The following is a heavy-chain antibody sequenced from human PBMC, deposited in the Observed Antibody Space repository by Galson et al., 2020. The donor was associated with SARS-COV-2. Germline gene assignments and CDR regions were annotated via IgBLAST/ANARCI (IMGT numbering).Heavy chain of an antibody. CDR3: AKGTLYYYNSGSYRFDS. CDR1: GYSFTGYY. V-gene: IGHV1-2*02. J-gene: IGHJ4*02. D-gene: IGHD3-10*01. CDR2: IKPNSGST. Sequence: ASVKVSCKASGYSFTGYYMHWVRQAPGQGLEWMGWIKPNSGSTSYAQNFQDRVTMTRDTSINTAYMELSRLRSDDMAVYYCAKGTLYYYNSGSYRFDSWGQGTLVTVSS.